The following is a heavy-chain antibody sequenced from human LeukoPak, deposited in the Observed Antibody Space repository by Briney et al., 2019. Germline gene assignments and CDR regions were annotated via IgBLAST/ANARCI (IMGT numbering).Heavy chain of an antibody. CDR2: ISGSGGST. CDR3: AKDRSSSWYHPTDY. D-gene: IGHD6-19*01. CDR1: GFTFSSYV. Sequence: GSLRLSCAASGFTFSSYVMTWVRQAPGKGLEWVSGISGSGGSTYYADSVKGRFTISRDNSKNTLYLQMNSLRADDTAVYYCAKDRSSSWYHPTDYWGQGTLVTVSS. V-gene: IGHV3-23*01. J-gene: IGHJ4*02.